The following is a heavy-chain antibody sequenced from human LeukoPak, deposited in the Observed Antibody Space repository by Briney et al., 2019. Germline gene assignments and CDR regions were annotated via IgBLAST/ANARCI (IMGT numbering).Heavy chain of an antibody. V-gene: IGHV4-39*01. CDR3: ARRYYYAPFNP. Sequence: SETLSLTCTVSGGSISSSSYYWGWIRQPPGKGLEWIGSIYYSGSTYYNPSLKSRVTISVDTSKNQFSLKLSSVTAADTAVYYCARRYYYAPFNPWGQGTLVTVSS. J-gene: IGHJ5*02. CDR2: IYYSGST. D-gene: IGHD3-10*01. CDR1: GGSISSSSYY.